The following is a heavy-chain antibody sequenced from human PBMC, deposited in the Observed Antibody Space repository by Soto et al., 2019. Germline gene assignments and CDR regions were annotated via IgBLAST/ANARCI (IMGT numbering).Heavy chain of an antibody. CDR1: GFTFSNSA. V-gene: IGHV3-64*07. Sequence: EVQLVESGGGLVQPGGSLRLSCAASGFTFSNSAMHWVRQPPGEGLEYVASITRDGDKIQYADSVRARFTISRDNSKNTQFLQMGSLRPEDTALYYCAWGSEVWFGAFWRWGQGTLVIVSS. J-gene: IGHJ4*02. D-gene: IGHD3-10*01. CDR3: AWGSEVWFGAFWR. CDR2: ITRDGDKI.